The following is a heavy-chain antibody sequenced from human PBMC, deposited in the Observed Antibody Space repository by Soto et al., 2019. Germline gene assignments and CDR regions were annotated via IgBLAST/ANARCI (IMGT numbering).Heavy chain of an antibody. Sequence: PSETLSLTCTVSGGSISSGDYYWSWIRQPPGKGLEWIGYIYYSGSTYYNPSLKSRVTISVDTSKNQFSLKLSSVTAADAAVYYCASSGYSGYDLHYYGMDVWGPGTTVTVSS. D-gene: IGHD5-12*01. CDR2: IYYSGST. V-gene: IGHV4-30-4*01. CDR1: GGSISSGDYY. CDR3: ASSGYSGYDLHYYGMDV. J-gene: IGHJ6*02.